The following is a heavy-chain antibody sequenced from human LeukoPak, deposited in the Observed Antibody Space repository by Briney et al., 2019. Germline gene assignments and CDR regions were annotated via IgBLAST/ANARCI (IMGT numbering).Heavy chain of an antibody. V-gene: IGHV3-21*01. Sequence: GGSLRLSCAASGFSFSDYTMNWVRQAPGKGLEWVSSISSGAIHINYADSLKGRFTISRDNAKNSLYLQMNSLRPEDTAVYYCTEDRGFLEYLPGNFDYWGQGTLVTVSS. CDR1: GFSFSDYT. J-gene: IGHJ4*02. CDR3: TEDRGFLEYLPGNFDY. CDR2: ISSGAIHI. D-gene: IGHD3-3*01.